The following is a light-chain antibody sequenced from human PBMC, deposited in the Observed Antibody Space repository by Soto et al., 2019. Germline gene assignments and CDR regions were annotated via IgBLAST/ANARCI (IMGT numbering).Light chain of an antibody. Sequence: EIVMTQSPATLSVSPGERATLSCRASESVSTNLAWYQQKVGQAPGLLIYGASTRATGIPDRFSGSGSGTEFTLTISSLQSEDFAVYYCQQYKKWPPPVGQGTKVDIK. V-gene: IGKV3-15*01. CDR3: QQYKKWPPP. CDR1: ESVSTN. CDR2: GAS. J-gene: IGKJ1*01.